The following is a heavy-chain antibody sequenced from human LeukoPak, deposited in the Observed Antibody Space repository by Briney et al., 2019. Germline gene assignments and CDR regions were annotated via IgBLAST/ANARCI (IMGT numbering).Heavy chain of an antibody. Sequence: GGSLRLPCAASGFTFNSYAMSWVRQAPGKGLEWVSAISGSGGSTYYADSVKGRFTISRDNSKNTLYLQMNSLRAEDTAVYYCAKDLYDSSGYLTRFDYWGQGTLVTVSS. V-gene: IGHV3-23*01. CDR2: ISGSGGST. D-gene: IGHD3-22*01. CDR1: GFTFNSYA. CDR3: AKDLYDSSGYLTRFDY. J-gene: IGHJ4*02.